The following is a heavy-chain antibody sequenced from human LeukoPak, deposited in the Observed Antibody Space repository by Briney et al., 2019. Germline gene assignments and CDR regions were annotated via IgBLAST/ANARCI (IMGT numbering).Heavy chain of an antibody. Sequence: GGSLRLSCAVSGFTFSNYWMHWVRQAPGKGLVWVSCISSNGSSTNYADSVKGRFSISRDNAKNTLYLHMNSLRAEDTALYYCARPMISVMSLGADFWGQGSLVTVSS. CDR1: GFTFSNYW. CDR2: ISSNGSST. J-gene: IGHJ4*02. D-gene: IGHD3/OR15-3a*01. V-gene: IGHV3-74*01. CDR3: ARPMISVMSLGADF.